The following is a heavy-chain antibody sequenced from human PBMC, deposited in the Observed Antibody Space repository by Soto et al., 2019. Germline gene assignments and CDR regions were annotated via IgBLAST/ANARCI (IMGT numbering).Heavy chain of an antibody. Sequence: GGSLRLSCAASGFTFSSYWMSRVRQAPGKGLEWVANIKQDGSEKYYVDSVKGRFTISRDNAKNSLYLQMNSLRAEDTAVYYCARDPGEEAAAGTYYYYYGMDVWGQGTTVTVSS. CDR3: ARDPGEEAAAGTYYYYYGMDV. CDR2: IKQDGSEK. J-gene: IGHJ6*02. D-gene: IGHD6-13*01. CDR1: GFTFSSYW. V-gene: IGHV3-7*01.